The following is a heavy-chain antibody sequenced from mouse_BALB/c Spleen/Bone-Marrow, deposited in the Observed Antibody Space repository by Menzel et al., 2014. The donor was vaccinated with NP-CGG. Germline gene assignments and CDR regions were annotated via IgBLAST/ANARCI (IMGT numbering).Heavy chain of an antibody. CDR3: TRGDDYGRFFY. J-gene: IGHJ3*01. CDR2: IHPSDSAT. Sequence: QVQLQQSGAGLVRPGASVKLSCKTSGYSFTTYWMNWVQQRPGQGLEWIGMIHPSDSATKLNQKFKDKATLTVDKSSXTTYMQLSNPTSEDSALYYCTRGDDYGRFFYWGQGTLVTVSA. CDR1: GYSFTTYW. D-gene: IGHD2-4*01. V-gene: IGHV1-61*01.